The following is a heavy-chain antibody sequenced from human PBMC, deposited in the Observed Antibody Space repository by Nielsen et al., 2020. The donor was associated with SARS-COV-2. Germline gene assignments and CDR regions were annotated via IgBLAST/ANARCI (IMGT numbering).Heavy chain of an antibody. D-gene: IGHD5-24*01. J-gene: IGHJ6*02. CDR2: INRGGSVT. Sequence: GESLKISCAASGFTFSNYNMHWVRQGPGKGLVWVSRINRGGSVTNYADSVKGRFTISRDNGGNTLYLQVNSLRAEDTAVYYCVREGDGYHSYYYGLDVWGRGTTVTVSS. CDR1: GFTFSNYN. CDR3: VREGDGYHSYYYGLDV. V-gene: IGHV3-74*01.